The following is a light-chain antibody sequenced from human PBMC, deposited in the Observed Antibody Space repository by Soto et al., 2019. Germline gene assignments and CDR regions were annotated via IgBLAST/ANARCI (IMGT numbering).Light chain of an antibody. Sequence: AIQLTQSPSSLSASVGDRVTITCRASQGISSALAWYQQKPGKAPKLLIYDASSLESGVPSRFSGSGSRTDFTLTISSLQPEDFATYYCQQFNSYPALTFGGGTKVDIK. V-gene: IGKV1-13*02. CDR3: QQFNSYPALT. CDR1: QGISSA. J-gene: IGKJ4*01. CDR2: DAS.